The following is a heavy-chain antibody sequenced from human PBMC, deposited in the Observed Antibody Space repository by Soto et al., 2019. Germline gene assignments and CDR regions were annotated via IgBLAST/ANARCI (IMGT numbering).Heavy chain of an antibody. CDR1: GGSISTYY. D-gene: IGHD6-6*01. CDR2: IYYSGST. V-gene: IGHV4-59*01. J-gene: IGHJ6*02. CDR3: ARRVAARPMYGMDV. Sequence: SETLSLTCTVSGGSISTYYWTWFRQPTGKGLEWIGYIYYSGSTNYNPSLRSRVTISLDMSNNQFSLKLNSVTAADTAVYYCARRVAARPMYGMDVCGQGTTVTVSS.